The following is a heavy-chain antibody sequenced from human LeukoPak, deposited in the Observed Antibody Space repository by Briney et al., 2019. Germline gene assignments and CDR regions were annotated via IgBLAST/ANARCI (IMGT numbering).Heavy chain of an antibody. V-gene: IGHV3-48*02. J-gene: IGHJ4*02. Sequence: PGGSLRLSCAASGFTFSSYSMNWVRQAPGKGLEWVSYISSSSTIYYADSVKGRFTISRDNAKNSLYLQMNSLRDEDTAVYYCARGVSYFDYWGQGTLVTVSS. D-gene: IGHD3-10*01. CDR2: ISSSSTI. CDR3: ARGVSYFDY. CDR1: GFTFSSYS.